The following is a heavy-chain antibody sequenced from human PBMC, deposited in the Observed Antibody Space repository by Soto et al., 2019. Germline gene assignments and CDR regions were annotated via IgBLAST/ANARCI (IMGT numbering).Heavy chain of an antibody. Sequence: GASVKVSCKASGYTFTSYYMHWVRQAPGQGHEWMGIINPSGGSTSYAQKFQGRVTMTRDTSTSTVYMELSSLRSEDTAVYYCARDSALLFLEWLPPYAMHVWGQGTTVTVSS. CDR2: INPSGGST. V-gene: IGHV1-46*01. J-gene: IGHJ6*02. D-gene: IGHD3-3*01. CDR1: GYTFTSYY. CDR3: ARDSALLFLEWLPPYAMHV.